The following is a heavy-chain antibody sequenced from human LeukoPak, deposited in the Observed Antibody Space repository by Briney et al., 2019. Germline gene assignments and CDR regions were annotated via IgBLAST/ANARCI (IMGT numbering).Heavy chain of an antibody. D-gene: IGHD6-19*01. V-gene: IGHV3-30*18. J-gene: IGHJ3*01. CDR1: GFTFSSYG. CDR2: ISFDGSIE. Sequence: GRSLRLSCAASGFTFSSYGMHWVRQTPGRGLEWVALISFDGSIEYYVDSVKGRFTISRDNSKNTLFLQMNSLRPEDTAVYYCAKDSDIAVAGSDDALDVWGQGTMVTVSS. CDR3: AKDSDIAVAGSDDALDV.